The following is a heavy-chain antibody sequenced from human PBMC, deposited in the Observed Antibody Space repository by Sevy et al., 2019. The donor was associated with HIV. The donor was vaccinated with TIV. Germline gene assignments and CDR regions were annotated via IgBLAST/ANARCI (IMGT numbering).Heavy chain of an antibody. D-gene: IGHD2-2*01. CDR2: ISGRGDTT. V-gene: IGHV3-23*01. J-gene: IGHJ5*02. CDR3: ARAPVVVPAGDWFDP. Sequence: GGSLRLSCAASGFTFNDYAMSWVRQAPGKGLEWVSTISGRGDTTNYADSVKGRFTISRDNAKNSLYLQMNSLRAEDTAVYYCARAPVVVPAGDWFDPWGQGTLVTVSS. CDR1: GFTFNDYA.